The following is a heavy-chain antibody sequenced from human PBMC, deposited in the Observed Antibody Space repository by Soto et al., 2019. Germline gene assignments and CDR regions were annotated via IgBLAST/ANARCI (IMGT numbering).Heavy chain of an antibody. CDR1: GGSISSYY. J-gene: IGHJ4*02. CDR3: AREEAVPGTPLDS. D-gene: IGHD6-19*01. V-gene: IGHV4-59*01. Sequence: SETLSLTCTVSGGSISSYYWSWIRQPPGKGLEWIGYIYYSGSTNYNPSLKSRVTISIDTSNTQFSLRLSSVSAADTAVYYCAREEAVPGTPLDSWGQGIVVTVSS. CDR2: IYYSGST.